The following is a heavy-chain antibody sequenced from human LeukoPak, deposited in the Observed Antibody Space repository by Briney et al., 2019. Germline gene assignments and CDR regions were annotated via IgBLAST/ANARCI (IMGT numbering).Heavy chain of an antibody. V-gene: IGHV3-23*01. CDR3: AKARTVFNWFDP. CDR1: GFTFPNYV. Sequence: GGSLRLSCAASGFTFPNYVMSWVRQAPGKGLEWVSGISGSGGNTYYADSVKGRFTISRDNSKNTLYLQMNSLRAEDTAVYYCAKARTVFNWFDPWGQGTLVTVSS. CDR2: ISGSGGNT. D-gene: IGHD4-11*01. J-gene: IGHJ5*02.